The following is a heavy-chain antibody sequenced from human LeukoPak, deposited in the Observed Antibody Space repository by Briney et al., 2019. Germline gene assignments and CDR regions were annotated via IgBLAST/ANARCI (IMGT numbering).Heavy chain of an antibody. Sequence: SVKVSCKASGGTFSSYAISWVRQAPGQGLEWMGGIIPIFGTANYAQKFQGRVTITADESTSTAYMELSSLRSEDTAVYYCARGDYYDSSGYYYGFGYYYYGMDVWGQGTTVTVSS. CDR2: IIPIFGTA. CDR1: GGTFSSYA. V-gene: IGHV1-69*13. J-gene: IGHJ6*02. D-gene: IGHD3-22*01. CDR3: ARGDYYDSSGYYYGFGYYYYGMDV.